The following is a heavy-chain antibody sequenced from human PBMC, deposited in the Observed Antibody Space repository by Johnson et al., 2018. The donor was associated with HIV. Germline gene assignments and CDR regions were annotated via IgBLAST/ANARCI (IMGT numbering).Heavy chain of an antibody. Sequence: VQLVESGGGVVQPGRSLRLSCAASGFTFRSYAMSWVRQAPGKGLEWVSAISGSGGGTYYADSVKGRFTISRDNSKNTLYLKMKSLRAEDTDVYYCAKGDSPWYSGSYYDAFDIWGRGTMVTVSS. CDR1: GFTFRSYA. J-gene: IGHJ3*02. CDR3: AKGDSPWYSGSYYDAFDI. D-gene: IGHD1-26*01. V-gene: IGHV3-23*04. CDR2: ISGSGGGT.